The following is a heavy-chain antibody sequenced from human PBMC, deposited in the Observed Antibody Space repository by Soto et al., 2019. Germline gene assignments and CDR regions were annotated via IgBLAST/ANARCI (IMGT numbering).Heavy chain of an antibody. J-gene: IGHJ5*02. CDR3: AKDPNYDFWSGYSGSGWFDP. Sequence: PVGSLRLSCAASGFTFSSYSMNWVRQTPGKGLEWVSSISGSSSNMYYADSVKGRFTISRDNAKNSLYLQMNSLRAEDTAVYYCAKDPNYDFWSGYSGSGWFDPWGQGTLVTVSS. CDR2: ISGSSSNM. D-gene: IGHD3-3*01. V-gene: IGHV3-21*01. CDR1: GFTFSSYS.